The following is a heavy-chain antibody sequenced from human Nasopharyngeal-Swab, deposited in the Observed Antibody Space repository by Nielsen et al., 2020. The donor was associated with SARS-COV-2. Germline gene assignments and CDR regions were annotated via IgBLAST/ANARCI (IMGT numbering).Heavy chain of an antibody. J-gene: IGHJ2*01. D-gene: IGHD4-17*01. V-gene: IGHV3-64*01. Sequence: WIRQPPGKGLEYVPAISSNGGSTYYANSVKGRFTISRDNSKNTLYLQMGSLRAEDMAVYYCARGTTPRSWYFDLWGRGTLVTVSS. CDR2: ISSNGGST. CDR3: ARGTTPRSWYFDL.